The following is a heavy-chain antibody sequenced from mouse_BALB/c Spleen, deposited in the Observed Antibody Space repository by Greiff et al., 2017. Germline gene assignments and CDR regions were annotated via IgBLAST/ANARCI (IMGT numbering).Heavy chain of an antibody. V-gene: IGHV14-3*02. J-gene: IGHJ2*01. Sequence: VHVKQSGAELVKPGASVKLSCTASGFNIKDTYMHWVKQRPEQGLEWIGRIDPANGNTKYDPKFQGKATITADTSSNTAYLQLSSLTSEDTAVYYWAMDGYDYFDYWGQGTTLTVSA. CDR2: IDPANGNT. CDR1: GFNIKDTY. D-gene: IGHD2-2*01. CDR3: AMDGYDYFDY.